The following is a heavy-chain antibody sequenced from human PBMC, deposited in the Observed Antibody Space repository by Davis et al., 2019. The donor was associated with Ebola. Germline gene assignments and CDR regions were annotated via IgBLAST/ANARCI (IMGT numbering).Heavy chain of an antibody. CDR1: GGSISSYY. D-gene: IGHD3-3*01. J-gene: IGHJ5*02. V-gene: IGHV4-59*01. Sequence: SETLSLTCTVSGGSISSYYWSWIRQPPGKGLEWIGYIYYSGSTNYNPSLKSRVTISVDTSKNQFSLKLSSVTAADTAVYYCARGGYDFWSGYYTNWFDPWGQGTLATVSS. CDR3: ARGGYDFWSGYYTNWFDP. CDR2: IYYSGST.